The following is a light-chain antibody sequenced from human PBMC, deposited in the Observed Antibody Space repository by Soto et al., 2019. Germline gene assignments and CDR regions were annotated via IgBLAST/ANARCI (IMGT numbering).Light chain of an antibody. V-gene: IGLV1-40*01. CDR3: QSYDSSLSGYV. J-gene: IGLJ1*01. Sequence: SVLTQPPSVTGAPGQRVTISCTRSSSNIGAGYDVHWYQQLPGTAPKLLIYGNSNRPSGVPDRFSGSKSGTSASLAITGLQAEDEADYYCQSYDSSLSGYVFGTGTRSPS. CDR1: SSNIGAGYD. CDR2: GNS.